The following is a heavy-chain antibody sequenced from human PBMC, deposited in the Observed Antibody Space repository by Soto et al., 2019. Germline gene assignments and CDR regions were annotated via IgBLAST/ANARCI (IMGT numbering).Heavy chain of an antibody. J-gene: IGHJ4*02. CDR2: ISASGAGT. D-gene: IGHD2-8*01. Sequence: GGSLRLSCAASGFSFSSYGLSWVRQAPGKGLEWVSGISASGAGTYYADSVKGRFTISRDNSKNTLYLQMNSLRAEDTALYYCAKDRGEFCTNGVCFILDSWGQGTLVTVSS. CDR1: GFSFSSYG. V-gene: IGHV3-23*01. CDR3: AKDRGEFCTNGVCFILDS.